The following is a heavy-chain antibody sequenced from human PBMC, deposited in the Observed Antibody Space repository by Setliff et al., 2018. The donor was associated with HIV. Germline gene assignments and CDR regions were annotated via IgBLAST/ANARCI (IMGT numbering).Heavy chain of an antibody. J-gene: IGHJ3*02. V-gene: IGHV3-72*01. CDR2: VGNKADNHVT. Sequence: GGSLRLSCTASGFSFSTHDMNWVRQVPGRGLEGLGRVGNKADNHVTQYAASVQGRFTISRDDSKNSLYLQMNSLGTEDTALYHCVRGYSGSPVYAFYICGQGTMVTVSS. CDR1: GFSFSTHD. CDR3: VRGYSGSPVYAFYI. D-gene: IGHD1-26*01.